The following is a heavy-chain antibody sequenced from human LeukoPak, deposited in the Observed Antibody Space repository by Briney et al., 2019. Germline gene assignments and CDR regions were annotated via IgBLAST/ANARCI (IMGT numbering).Heavy chain of an antibody. D-gene: IGHD1-26*01. CDR2: LSGSGGST. Sequence: GGSLRLSCAASGFTFSSYAMSWVRQAPGKGLQWVSALSGSGGSTYYADSVKGRFTISRDNSKNTLYLQMNSLRAEDTAVYYCAKDTYSGSYYYGMDVWGQGTTVTVSS. CDR1: GFTFSSYA. J-gene: IGHJ6*02. CDR3: AKDTYSGSYYYGMDV. V-gene: IGHV3-23*01.